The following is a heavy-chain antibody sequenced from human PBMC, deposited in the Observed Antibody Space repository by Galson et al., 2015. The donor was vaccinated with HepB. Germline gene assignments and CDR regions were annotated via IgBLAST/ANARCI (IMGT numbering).Heavy chain of an antibody. CDR3: TTDFDEIWSGYTY. Sequence: SLRLSCAASGFTFSNAWMSWVRQAPGKGLEWVGRIKSKTDGGTTDYAAPVKGRFTISRDDSKNTLYLQMNSLKTEDTAVYYCTTDFDEIWSGYTYWGQGTLVTVSS. V-gene: IGHV3-15*01. CDR2: IKSKTDGGTT. D-gene: IGHD3-3*01. J-gene: IGHJ4*02. CDR1: GFTFSNAW.